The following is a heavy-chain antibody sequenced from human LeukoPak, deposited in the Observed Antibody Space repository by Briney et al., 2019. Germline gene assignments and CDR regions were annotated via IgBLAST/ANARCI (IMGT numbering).Heavy chain of an antibody. D-gene: IGHD3-10*01. Sequence: SQTLSLTCAISGDSVSSNSAAWNWIRQPPSKGLEWLGRTYYRSKWYSDYAVSVKSRITINPDTSKNQFSLQLKSVTPEDTAVYYCASTSDYSSGYFDYWGQGTLVTVSS. CDR1: GDSVSSNSAA. CDR3: ASTSDYSSGYFDY. V-gene: IGHV6-1*01. J-gene: IGHJ4*02. CDR2: TYYRSKWYS.